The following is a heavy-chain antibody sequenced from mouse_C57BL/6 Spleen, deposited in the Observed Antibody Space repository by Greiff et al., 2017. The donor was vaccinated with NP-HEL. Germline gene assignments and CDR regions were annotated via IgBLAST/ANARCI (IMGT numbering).Heavy chain of an antibody. CDR1: GYTFTSYW. D-gene: IGHD2-1*01. CDR2: IYPGNSDT. CDR3: TIEYGNYDYAMDY. J-gene: IGHJ4*01. V-gene: IGHV1-5*01. Sequence: EVQLHQSGTVLARPGASVKMSCKTSGYTFTSYWMHWVKQRPGQGLEWIGAIYPGNSDTSYNQKFKGKAKLTAVTSASTAYRELSSMTNEDSAVYYCTIEYGNYDYAMDYWGQGTSVTVSS.